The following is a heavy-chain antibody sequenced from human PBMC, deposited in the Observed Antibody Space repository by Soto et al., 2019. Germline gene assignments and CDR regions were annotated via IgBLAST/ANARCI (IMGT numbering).Heavy chain of an antibody. V-gene: IGHV4-59*12. J-gene: IGHJ6*02. D-gene: IGHD3-3*01. CDR3: ARDWVRFLEGPYGMDV. CDR1: GGSISSYY. CDR2: IYYSGST. Sequence: SETLSLPCTVSGGSISSYYWSWIRQPPGKGLEWIGYIYYSGSTNYNPSLTSRVTISVDTSKNQFSRKLSSVTAPDTAVYYRARDWVRFLEGPYGMDVWGQGTTVTVSS.